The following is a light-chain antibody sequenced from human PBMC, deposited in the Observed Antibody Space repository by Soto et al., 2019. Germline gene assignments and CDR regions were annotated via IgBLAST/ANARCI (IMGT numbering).Light chain of an antibody. J-gene: IGKJ1*01. V-gene: IGKV3-11*01. CDR3: QQRSNWPQT. Sequence: EIVLTQSPGTLSFSPGERSTLSCRARQSVSSSYLDWYQQKPGQAPRLLIYESSNRATGIAARFSGSGSGTDFTLTISSLEPEDFAVYYCQQRSNWPQTFGQGTKVDIK. CDR1: QSVSSSY. CDR2: ESS.